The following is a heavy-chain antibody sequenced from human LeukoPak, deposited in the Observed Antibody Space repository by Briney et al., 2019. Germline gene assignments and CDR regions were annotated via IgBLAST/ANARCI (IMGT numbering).Heavy chain of an antibody. Sequence: PSETLSLTCTVSGGSISSYYWSWIRQPPGKGLEWIGYIYYSGSTNYNPSLKSRVTISVDTSKNQFSLKLSSVTAADTAVYYCARGMGSGGYGTGYYYYMDVWGKGTTVTISS. CDR2: IYYSGST. V-gene: IGHV4-59*01. CDR1: GGSISSYY. CDR3: ARGMGSGGYGTGYYYYMDV. D-gene: IGHD5-12*01. J-gene: IGHJ6*03.